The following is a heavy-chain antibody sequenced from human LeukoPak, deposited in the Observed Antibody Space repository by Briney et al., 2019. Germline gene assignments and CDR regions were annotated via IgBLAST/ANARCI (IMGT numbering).Heavy chain of an antibody. CDR2: ISGSGGDT. V-gene: IGHV3-23*01. CDR1: GFTFRSYA. J-gene: IGHJ4*02. D-gene: IGHD5-18*01. CDR3: AKWDIAMIRGFYFGY. Sequence: GGSLRLSCAASGFTFRSYAMNWVRQAPGKGLEWVSGISGSGGDTNYADSVKGRFTISRDNSKNTLFLQMNSLRVEDTAVYYCAKWDIAMIRGFYFGYWGQGTLVTVSS.